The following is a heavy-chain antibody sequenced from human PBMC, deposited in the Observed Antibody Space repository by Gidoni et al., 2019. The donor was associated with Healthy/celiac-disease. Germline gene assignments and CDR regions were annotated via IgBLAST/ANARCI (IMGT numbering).Heavy chain of an antibody. J-gene: IGHJ4*02. CDR2: IIPILVIA. CDR1: EGTFSSYA. D-gene: IGHD1-26*01. V-gene: IGHV1-69*09. CDR3: ASRVGRGDY. Sequence: QVQLVQSGAEVKKPGSSVKVSCKASEGTFSSYAISWVRQAPGQGLEGMGRIIPILVIANYAQKFQGRVTITADKSTSTAYMELSSLRSEDTAVYYCASRVGRGDYWGQGTLVTVSS.